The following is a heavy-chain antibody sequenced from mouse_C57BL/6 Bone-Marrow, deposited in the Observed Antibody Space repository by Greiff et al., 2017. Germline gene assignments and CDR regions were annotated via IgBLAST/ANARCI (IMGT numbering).Heavy chain of an antibody. Sequence: EVQLQQSGPELVKPGASVKISCKASGYSFTGYYMNWVKQSPEKSLEWIGEINPSTGGTTYNQKFKAKATLTVDKSSSTAYMQLKSLTSEDSAVYYWARRGTVHYFDYWGQGTTLTVSS. CDR1: GYSFTGYY. CDR3: ARRGTVHYFDY. D-gene: IGHD1-1*01. J-gene: IGHJ2*01. CDR2: INPSTGGT. V-gene: IGHV1-42*01.